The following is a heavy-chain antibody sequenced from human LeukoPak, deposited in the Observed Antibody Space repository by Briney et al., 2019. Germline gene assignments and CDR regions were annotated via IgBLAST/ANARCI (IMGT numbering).Heavy chain of an antibody. Sequence: PGGSLRLSCAASGFTFSDYYMSWIRQAPGEGLEWVSYISSSGSTIYYADSVKGRFTISRDNSKNMLYLQMNSLRAEDTAVYYCVKGRISEDGLDFWGQGTLVTVSS. CDR2: ISSSGSTI. CDR3: VKGRISEDGLDF. J-gene: IGHJ4*02. V-gene: IGHV3-11*01. D-gene: IGHD6-13*01. CDR1: GFTFSDYY.